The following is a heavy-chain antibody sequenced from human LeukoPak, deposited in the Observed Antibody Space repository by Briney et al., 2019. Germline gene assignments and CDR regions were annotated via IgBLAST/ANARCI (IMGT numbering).Heavy chain of an antibody. CDR1: GFTFSSYA. V-gene: IGHV3-23*01. CDR2: ISGSGDNT. CDR3: AKGSYYESSGSFYFDY. J-gene: IGHJ4*02. D-gene: IGHD3-22*01. Sequence: GGSLRLSCAASGFTFSSYAMSWVRQAPGKGLEWVSGISGSGDNTYYADSVKGRFTISRDNSKNTLYVQVNSLGTEDTAAYYCAKGSYYESSGSFYFDYWGQGTLVTVSS.